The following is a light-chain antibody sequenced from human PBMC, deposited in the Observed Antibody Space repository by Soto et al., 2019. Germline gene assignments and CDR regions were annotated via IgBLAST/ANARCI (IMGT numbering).Light chain of an antibody. CDR1: QSISRQ. CDR2: GAS. J-gene: IGKJ4*01. CDR3: QQYNNWPLT. V-gene: IGKV3-15*01. Sequence: MTQSPSTLSASVGDRVSITCRASQSISRQLAWYQQKPGQGPRLLIYGASSRATGIPARFSGSGSGTGFTLTISSLQSEDFAIYYCQQYNNWPLTFGGGTKVEIK.